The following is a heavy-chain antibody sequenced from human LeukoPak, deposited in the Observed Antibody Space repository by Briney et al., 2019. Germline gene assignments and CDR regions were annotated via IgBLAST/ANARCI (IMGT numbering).Heavy chain of an antibody. CDR1: GGTFISYA. Sequence: ASVKVSCKASGGTFISYAISWVRQAPGQGLEWMGGIIPIFGTANYAQKFQGRVTITADESTSTAYMELSSLRSEDTAVYYCARGGVVENYYGMDVWGQGTTATVSS. J-gene: IGHJ6*02. V-gene: IGHV1-69*13. CDR3: ARGGVVENYYGMDV. CDR2: IIPIFGTA. D-gene: IGHD3-3*01.